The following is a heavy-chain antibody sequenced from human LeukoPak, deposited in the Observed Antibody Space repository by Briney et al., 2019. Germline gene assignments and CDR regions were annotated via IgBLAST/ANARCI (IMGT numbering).Heavy chain of an antibody. CDR3: AKESNSSDNWYFDL. Sequence: SETLSLTCAVSGGSISSYNWNWIRQPPGKGLEWIGYMYNSGSTNNNPSLKSRVTISVDKSKNQFSLKLSSVTAADTAVYYCAKESNSSDNWYFDLWGRGTLVTVSS. CDR2: MYNSGST. J-gene: IGHJ2*01. CDR1: GGSISSYN. V-gene: IGHV4-59*01. D-gene: IGHD2/OR15-2a*01.